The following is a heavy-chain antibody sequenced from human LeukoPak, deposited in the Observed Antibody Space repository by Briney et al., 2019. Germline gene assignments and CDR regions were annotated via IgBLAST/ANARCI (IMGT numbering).Heavy chain of an antibody. CDR2: INPNSGGT. J-gene: IGHJ4*02. Sequence: VSVTVSCKASGYTFTGYYMHWARQAPGQGLEWMGWINPNSGGTKYAQNFQDRVTMTSDTSITTTYMELNRLTSDDTAVYYCARILPGITSDYWGQGTLVTVSS. CDR3: ARILPGITSDY. D-gene: IGHD1-20*01. CDR1: GYTFTGYY. V-gene: IGHV1-2*02.